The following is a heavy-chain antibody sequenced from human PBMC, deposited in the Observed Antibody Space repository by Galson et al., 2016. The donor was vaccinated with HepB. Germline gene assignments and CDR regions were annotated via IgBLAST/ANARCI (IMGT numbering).Heavy chain of an antibody. CDR3: ARDPSTSRVQLPYYFDY. CDR2: ISYSGNT. CDR1: GGSISNYY. J-gene: IGHJ4*02. D-gene: IGHD5-24*01. V-gene: IGHV4-59*01. Sequence: SETLSLTCTVSGGSISNYYWNWIRQSPGKGLEWIGDISYSGNTNYNPSLKSRVTISIDTSENQFSLKLNSVTAADTAVYYCARDPSTSRVQLPYYFDYWGQGTLVTVSS.